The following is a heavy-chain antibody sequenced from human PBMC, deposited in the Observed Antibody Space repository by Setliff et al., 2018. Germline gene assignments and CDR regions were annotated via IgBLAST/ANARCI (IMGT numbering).Heavy chain of an antibody. D-gene: IGHD4-17*01. J-gene: IGHJ4*02. CDR2: INHSGST. CDR3: ARGDGATVPFFDY. V-gene: IGHV4-34*01. CDR1: GGSFSTYY. Sequence: PSETLSLTCAVYGGSFSTYYWIWIRQPPGKGLEWIGEINHSGSTNYNPSLKSRVTISVDTSKNQFSLKLSSVTAADTAVYYCARGDGATVPFFDYWGQGTLVTVSS.